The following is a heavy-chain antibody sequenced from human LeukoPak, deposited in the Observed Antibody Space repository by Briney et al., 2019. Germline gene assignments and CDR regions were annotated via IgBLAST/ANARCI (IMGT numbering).Heavy chain of an antibody. Sequence: PGESLRLSCAASGFTFSSYAMSWVRQAPGKGLEWVSTISGSGGSSYYADSVKGRFTISRDNSKNTLYLQMNSLRAEDTAVYYCATIPYNWNYGDYWGQGTLVTVSS. D-gene: IGHD1-20*01. CDR2: ISGSGGSS. V-gene: IGHV3-23*01. CDR3: ATIPYNWNYGDY. J-gene: IGHJ4*02. CDR1: GFTFSSYA.